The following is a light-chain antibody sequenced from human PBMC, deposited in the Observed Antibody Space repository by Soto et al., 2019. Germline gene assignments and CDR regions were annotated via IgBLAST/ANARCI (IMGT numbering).Light chain of an antibody. J-gene: IGLJ3*02. Sequence: QSALTQPASVSGSPGQSITISCTGTSSDVGGYNYVSWYQQHPGKAPKLMIYEVSNRPSGVSNRFSGSKSGNTASLTISRLQAEDEADYYCSSYTSGSTWVFGGGTKVTVL. CDR3: SSYTSGSTWV. CDR1: SSDVGGYNY. V-gene: IGLV2-14*01. CDR2: EVS.